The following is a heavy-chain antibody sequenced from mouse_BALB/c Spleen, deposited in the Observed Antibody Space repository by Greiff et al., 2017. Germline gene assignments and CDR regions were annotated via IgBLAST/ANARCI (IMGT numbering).Heavy chain of an antibody. CDR3: ARGGSYFDY. CDR2: ILPGSGST. J-gene: IGHJ2*01. D-gene: IGHD1-1*01. CDR1: GYTFSSYW. V-gene: IGHV1-9*01. Sequence: QVQLQQSGAELMKPGASVKISCTATGYTFSSYWIEWVKQRPGHGLEWIGEILPGSGSTNYNEKFKGKATFTADTSSNTAYLQLSSLTSEDSAVYYCARGGSYFDYWGQGTTLTVSS.